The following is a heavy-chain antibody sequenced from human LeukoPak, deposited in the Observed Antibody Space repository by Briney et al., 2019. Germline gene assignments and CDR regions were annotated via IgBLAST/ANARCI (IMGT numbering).Heavy chain of an antibody. D-gene: IGHD2-2*01. V-gene: IGHV1-18*01. J-gene: IGHJ5*02. CDR3: AGVGVVVPAAWFDP. Sequence: ASVKVSCKASGYNFGIFGMSWVRQAPGQGLEWMGWISADSGNTNYAQKLQGRVTMTTDTSTSTAYLELASLRSDDTAVYYCAGVGVVVPAAWFDPWGQGTLVTVSS. CDR1: GYNFGIFG. CDR2: ISADSGNT.